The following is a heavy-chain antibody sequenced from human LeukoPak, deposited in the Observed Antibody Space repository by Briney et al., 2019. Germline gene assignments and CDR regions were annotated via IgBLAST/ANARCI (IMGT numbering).Heavy chain of an antibody. Sequence: GRSLRLSCAASGFTFSTYGMYWVRQAPGKGLQWVAVIRYDGNNKFYGDSVQGRFTISRDNSKNTLYLQMNSLKVEDTAVYYCARRDLGGYGMDVWGQGTTVIVSS. D-gene: IGHD3-16*01. CDR2: IRYDGNNK. CDR3: ARRDLGGYGMDV. CDR1: GFTFSTYG. V-gene: IGHV3-33*01. J-gene: IGHJ6*02.